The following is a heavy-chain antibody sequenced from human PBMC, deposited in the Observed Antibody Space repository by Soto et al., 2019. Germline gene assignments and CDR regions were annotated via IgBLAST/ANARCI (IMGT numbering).Heavy chain of an antibody. CDR1: GFSLSTSGVG. CDR2: IYWDDDK. V-gene: IGHV2-5*02. D-gene: IGHD2-15*01. Sequence: SGPTLVNPTQTLTLTCTFSGFSLSTSGVGVGWIRQPPGKALEWLALIYWDDDKRYSPSLKSRLTITKDTSKNQVVLTMTNMDPVDTATYYGAHAPRAVVAATHFDYWGQGTLVTVSS. J-gene: IGHJ4*02. CDR3: AHAPRAVVAATHFDY.